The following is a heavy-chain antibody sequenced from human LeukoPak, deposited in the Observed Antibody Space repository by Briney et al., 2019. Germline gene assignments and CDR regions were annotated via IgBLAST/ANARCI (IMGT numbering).Heavy chain of an antibody. J-gene: IGHJ4*02. CDR3: ARIGGDRHPIEY. CDR1: GFTVSSYY. V-gene: IGHV3-53*01. CDR2: IYSGGNT. D-gene: IGHD2-21*02. Sequence: SGGSLRLSCAASGFTVSSYYMSWVRQAPGKGLEWVSVIYSGGNTYYADSVKGRFTISRDNSKNTLYLQMNSLRAEDTAVYYCARIGGDRHPIEYWGQGTLVTVSS.